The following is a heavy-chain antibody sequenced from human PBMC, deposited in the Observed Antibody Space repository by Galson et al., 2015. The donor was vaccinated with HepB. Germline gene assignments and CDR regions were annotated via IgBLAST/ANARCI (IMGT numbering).Heavy chain of an antibody. D-gene: IGHD2-8*02. Sequence: SLRLSCAASGFTFSSYSMNWVRQSPGKGLEWVSAISGCSDYLYYADSVRGRFTISRDNTKNSLYLQMNGLRADDTALYYCARDLLMGHTRGIFDIWGQGTPVAVSS. CDR2: ISGCSDYL. CDR1: GFTFSSYS. V-gene: IGHV3-21*06. J-gene: IGHJ3*02. CDR3: ARDLLMGHTRGIFDI.